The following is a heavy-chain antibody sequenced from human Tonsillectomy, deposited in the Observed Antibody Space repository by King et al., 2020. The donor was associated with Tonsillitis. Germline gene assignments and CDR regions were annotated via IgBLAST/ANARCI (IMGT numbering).Heavy chain of an antibody. D-gene: IGHD6-19*01. V-gene: IGHV1-18*01. CDR3: ARDGLAVYSSGWSTRYFDL. CDR1: GYTFTNYG. J-gene: IGHJ2*01. CDR2: ISVYNGNT. Sequence: VQLVESGAEVKKPGASVKVSYKASGYTFTNYGISWVRQAPGQGLEWMGWISVYNGNTEYAQKLQGRVTMTTDTSTSTAYMELRSLRSDDTAVYYCARDGLAVYSSGWSTRYFDLWGRGTLVTVPS.